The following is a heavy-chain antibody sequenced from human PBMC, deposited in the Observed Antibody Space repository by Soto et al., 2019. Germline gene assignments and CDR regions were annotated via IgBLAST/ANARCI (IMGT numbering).Heavy chain of an antibody. Sequence: QITLNESGPTQVKPRQTLTLTWTFYGFSLTTSGVGVGWIRQSPGKAPEWLALIYWDDDKRYSPSLKSRLTITKDTSKKRVVLTMADLDPADTATYYCAHRVLRTVFGLVTTTAIYFDFWGQGTPVAVSS. CDR1: GFSLTTSGVG. V-gene: IGHV2-5*02. CDR2: IYWDDDK. D-gene: IGHD3-3*01. CDR3: AHRVLRTVFGLVTTTAIYFDF. J-gene: IGHJ4*02.